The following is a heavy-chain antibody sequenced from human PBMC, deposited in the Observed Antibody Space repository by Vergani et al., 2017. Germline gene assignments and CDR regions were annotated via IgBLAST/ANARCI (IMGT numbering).Heavy chain of an antibody. CDR2: ISYDGSNN. CDR3: ATPEEDY. V-gene: IGHV3-30*03. Sequence: QVQLVESGGGVVQPGRSLRLSCAASGFTFSSYGMHWVRQAPGKGLGWVAVISYDGSNNYYADPVKGRFTISRDNSKNTLYLQMNSLRAEDTAVYYCATPEEDYWGQGTLVTVSS. CDR1: GFTFSSYG. J-gene: IGHJ4*02.